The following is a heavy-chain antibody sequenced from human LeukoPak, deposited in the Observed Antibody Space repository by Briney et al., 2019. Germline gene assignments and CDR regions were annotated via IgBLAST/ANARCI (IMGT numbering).Heavy chain of an antibody. V-gene: IGHV3-33*06. J-gene: IGHJ4*02. Sequence: GRSLRLSCAASGFTYSSYGMHWVRQAPGKGLERVAVIWYDGSNKYYADSVKGRFTISRDNSKNTLYLQMNSLRAEDTAVYYCAKLRGRYGDYGYYFDYWGQGTLVTVSS. D-gene: IGHD4-17*01. CDR3: AKLRGRYGDYGYYFDY. CDR1: GFTYSSYG. CDR2: IWYDGSNK.